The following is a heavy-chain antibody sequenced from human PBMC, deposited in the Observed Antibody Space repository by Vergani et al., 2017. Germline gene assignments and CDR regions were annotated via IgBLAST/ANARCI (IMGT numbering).Heavy chain of an antibody. CDR3: ARGIGDGGNPYYYYGMDV. J-gene: IGHJ6*02. D-gene: IGHD4-23*01. CDR2: IIPIFGTA. Sequence: QVQLVQSRAEVKKPGSSVKVSCKASGGTFSSYAISWVRQAPGQGLEWMGGIIPIFGTANYAQKFQGRVTITADESTSTAYMELSSLRSEDTAVYYCARGIGDGGNPYYYYGMDVWGQGTTVTVSS. V-gene: IGHV1-69*01. CDR1: GGTFSSYA.